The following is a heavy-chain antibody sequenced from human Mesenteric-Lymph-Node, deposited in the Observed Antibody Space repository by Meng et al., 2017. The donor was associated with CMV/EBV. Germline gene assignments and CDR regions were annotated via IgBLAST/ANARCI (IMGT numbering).Heavy chain of an antibody. CDR2: AYGRSKWYT. V-gene: IGHV6-1*01. Sequence: CTGAACNWSGRSPSRGLEWLGRAYGRSKWYTSYAMSVKGRIAVIPGTSKVQLSLHLNSVTPEDTAVYFCARDFYYGWRSPYSVIDYWGQGTLVTVSS. CDR1: CTGAA. J-gene: IGHJ4*02. D-gene: IGHD3-10*01. CDR3: ARDFYYGWRSPYSVIDY.